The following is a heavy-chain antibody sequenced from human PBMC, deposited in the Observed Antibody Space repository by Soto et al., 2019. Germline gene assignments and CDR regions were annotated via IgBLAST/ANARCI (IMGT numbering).Heavy chain of an antibody. CDR2: ISPKSGGT. CDR1: GYTFTGYY. D-gene: IGHD6-19*01. Sequence: AAVKVSCKASGYTFTGYYMHWVRQAPGQGFEWMGRISPKSGGTNYAQKFQGRVTMTWDTSLNTAYMELSSLISEDTAVYYCARPPGYISDWYYFDLWGQGTLVTVSS. V-gene: IGHV1-2*02. CDR3: ARPPGYISDWYYFDL. J-gene: IGHJ4*02.